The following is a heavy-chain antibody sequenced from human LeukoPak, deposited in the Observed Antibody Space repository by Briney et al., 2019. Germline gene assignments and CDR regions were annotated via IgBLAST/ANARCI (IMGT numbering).Heavy chain of an antibody. J-gene: IGHJ4*02. V-gene: IGHV3-30*02. CDR2: IRYDGTEE. CDR3: AKVGYGWYEVDY. D-gene: IGHD6-19*01. CDR1: GFTFSTYG. Sequence: GGSLKLSCAASGFTFSTYGMHWVRQAPGKGLDWVAFIRYDGTEEYYADSVKDRFIVSRDNSKNTVYLQMNSLRVEDTAIYYCAKVGYGWYEVDYWGQGTLVTVS.